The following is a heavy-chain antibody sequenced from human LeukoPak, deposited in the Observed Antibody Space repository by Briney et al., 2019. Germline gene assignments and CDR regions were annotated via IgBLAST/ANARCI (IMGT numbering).Heavy chain of an antibody. D-gene: IGHD6-19*01. V-gene: IGHV4-61*08. CDR3: ARPYSSGWYGAFDI. CDR1: GGSISSGGYY. Sequence: PSETLSLTCTVSGGSISSGGYYWSWIRQPPGKGLEWIGHIYHSGSTKYNPSLKSRVTMSVDTSKNQFSLRLTSVTAADTAVYYCARPYSSGWYGAFDIWGQGTMVTVSS. CDR2: IYHSGST. J-gene: IGHJ3*02.